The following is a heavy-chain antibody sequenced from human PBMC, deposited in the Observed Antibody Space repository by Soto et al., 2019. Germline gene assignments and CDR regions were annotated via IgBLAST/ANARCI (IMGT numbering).Heavy chain of an antibody. CDR1: GFTFSSYT. Sequence: GGSLRLSCAASGFTFSSYTMSWVQQAPGQGLEWVSAILGSGGSTYYAAPVKGRFTISRDNSKNTLYLQMNSLRAEDTAVYYCAKDSPGGYWGQGTLVTVSS. J-gene: IGHJ4*02. V-gene: IGHV3-23*01. CDR2: ILGSGGST. CDR3: AKDSPGGY.